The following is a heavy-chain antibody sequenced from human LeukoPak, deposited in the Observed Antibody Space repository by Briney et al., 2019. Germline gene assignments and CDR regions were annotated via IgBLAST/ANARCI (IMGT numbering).Heavy chain of an antibody. J-gene: IGHJ4*02. CDR3: ARGTVVYSGYDWLFEY. CDR1: GYTFTGYY. D-gene: IGHD5-12*01. CDR2: INPNSGDT. Sequence: ASVKVSCKASGYTFTGYYMHWVRQAPGQGLEWMGWINPNSGDTNYVQKFQGRVTMTRDTSISTAYMELSRLRSDDTAVYYCARGTVVYSGYDWLFEYWGQGTLVTVSS. V-gene: IGHV1-2*02.